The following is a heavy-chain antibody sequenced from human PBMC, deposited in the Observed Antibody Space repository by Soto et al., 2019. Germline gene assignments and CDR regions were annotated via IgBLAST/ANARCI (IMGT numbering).Heavy chain of an antibody. D-gene: IGHD6-25*01. J-gene: IGHJ4*02. CDR3: AHLGGVAASYFDF. Sequence: QITLRESGPTLVTPTQTLTLTCTFSGFSLNTGGVGVAWIRQPPGAALEWLTLIYWDDEKRYNPSLKNRLTITKDTSKNQVVLTMTNVYPVDTATYYCAHLGGVAASYFDFWGQGTLVTVSS. CDR2: IYWDDEK. V-gene: IGHV2-5*02. CDR1: GFSLNTGGVG.